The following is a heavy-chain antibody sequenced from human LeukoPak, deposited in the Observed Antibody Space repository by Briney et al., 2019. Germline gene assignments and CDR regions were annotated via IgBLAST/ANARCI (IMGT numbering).Heavy chain of an antibody. CDR3: ARGGFGIVVVSAIDY. J-gene: IGHJ4*02. CDR2: INSDGSST. V-gene: IGHV3-74*01. Sequence: PGGSLILSCAASGFTFRNYWMHWVRQAPGKGLVWVSRINSDGSSTTYADSVKGRFTMSRDNAKNTLYLQMNSLRAEDTAVYYCARGGFGIVVVSAIDYWGQGTLVTVSS. D-gene: IGHD2-21*01. CDR1: GFTFRNYW.